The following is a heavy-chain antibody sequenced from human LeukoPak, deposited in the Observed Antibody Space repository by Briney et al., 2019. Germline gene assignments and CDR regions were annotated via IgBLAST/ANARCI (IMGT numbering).Heavy chain of an antibody. J-gene: IGHJ4*02. D-gene: IGHD2-15*01. Sequence: ASVKVSCKASAYTFTGYYMHWVRQAPGQGLEWMGCINPNSGATNYAQTFQGRVTMTRDTSISTAYMELTRLTSDDTAVYYCATRGGGSYIDYWGQGTLVTVSS. CDR2: INPNSGAT. V-gene: IGHV1-2*02. CDR3: ATRGGGSYIDY. CDR1: AYTFTGYY.